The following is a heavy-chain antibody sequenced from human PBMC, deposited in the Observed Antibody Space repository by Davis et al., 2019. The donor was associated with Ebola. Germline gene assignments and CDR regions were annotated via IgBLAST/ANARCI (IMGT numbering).Heavy chain of an antibody. D-gene: IGHD3-3*01. Sequence: MPSETLSLTCAVYGGSFSGYYWSWIRQPPGKGLEWIGEINHSGSTNYNPSLKSRVTISVDTSKNQFSLKLSSVTAADTAVYYCASLITIFGVVMDAFDIWGQGTMVTVSS. CDR3: ASLITIFGVVMDAFDI. CDR1: GGSFSGYY. V-gene: IGHV4-34*01. CDR2: INHSGST. J-gene: IGHJ3*02.